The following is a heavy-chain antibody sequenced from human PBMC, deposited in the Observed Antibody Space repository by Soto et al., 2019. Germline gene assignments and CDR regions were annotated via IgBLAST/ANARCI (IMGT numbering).Heavy chain of an antibody. CDR3: ARCYCSAGSCFTCWHFDL. J-gene: IGHJ2*01. V-gene: IGHV1-18*01. CDR2: ISAGNGDT. D-gene: IGHD2-15*01. CDR1: GYTFTTFG. Sequence: QVQVVQSGAEVKKPGASVKVACKASGYTFTTFGMSWVRQAPGQGLEWMGWISAGNGDTNSAQKFQDRVTMTTDTSTNTAYMELRSLTSDDTAVYYCARCYCSAGSCFTCWHFDLWGRGTLVTVSS.